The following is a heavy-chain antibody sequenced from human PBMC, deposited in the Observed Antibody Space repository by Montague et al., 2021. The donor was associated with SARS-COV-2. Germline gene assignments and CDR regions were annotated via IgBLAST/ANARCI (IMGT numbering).Heavy chain of an antibody. Sequence: TLSLTCIVSSDSTSSGGYYWSWIRQHPGKGLEWIGYIYYSGNTYYNPSLKSRVTMSVDTTKNQFSLTLNSVTAADTAAYYCARVPSRLATPEFYFGYWGQGTLVTVSS. CDR3: ARVPSRLATPEFYFGY. CDR2: IYYSGNT. J-gene: IGHJ4*02. D-gene: IGHD5-24*01. CDR1: SDSTSSGGYY. V-gene: IGHV4-31*03.